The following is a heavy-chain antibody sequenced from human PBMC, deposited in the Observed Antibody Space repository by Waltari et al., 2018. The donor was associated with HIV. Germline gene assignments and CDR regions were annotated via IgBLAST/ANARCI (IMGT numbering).Heavy chain of an antibody. D-gene: IGHD3-16*01. Sequence: EEKLVESGGALAQPGRTLRLSCAASGFKFGDFGMHWGRQVPGKCLEWVAGISWNGVKLADGDYLGGRFIISRNNGRNLVYLEMTSLRHDAPAVYYCTRMGGGRGLIHWYYYFGMAVWGQGTTVTVSS. CDR3: TRMGGGRGLIHWYYYFGMAV. V-gene: IGHV3-9*01. J-gene: IGHJ6*02. CDR1: GFKFGDFG. CDR2: ISWNGVKL.